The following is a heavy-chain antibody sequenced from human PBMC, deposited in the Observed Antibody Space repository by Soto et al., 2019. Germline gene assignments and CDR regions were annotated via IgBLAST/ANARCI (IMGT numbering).Heavy chain of an antibody. Sequence: GGSLRLSCAASGFTFSSYSMNWVRQAPGKGLEWVSSISSSSSYIYYADSVKGRFTISRDNAKNSLYLQMNSLRAEDTAVYYCANKRGYSGYGWFDPWGQGTLVTVSS. J-gene: IGHJ5*02. CDR2: ISSSSSYI. D-gene: IGHD5-12*01. CDR3: ANKRGYSGYGWFDP. V-gene: IGHV3-21*01. CDR1: GFTFSSYS.